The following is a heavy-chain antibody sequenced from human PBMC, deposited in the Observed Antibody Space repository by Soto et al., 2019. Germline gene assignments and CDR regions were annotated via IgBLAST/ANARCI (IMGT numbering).Heavy chain of an antibody. CDR1: VFTFSDYY. J-gene: IGHJ4*02. D-gene: IGHD2-15*01. CDR2: LSRRGKTI. CDR3: ARGGPNSATPGDY. V-gene: IGHV3-11*01. Sequence: QVHLVESGGVLVKHGGSLRLSCAASVFTFSDYYMSWIRQAPGKGLEWVSYLSRRGKTIYYADSVKGRFTNSRDSVKNSLYLQTNSLRAEDTAVYYGARGGPNSATPGDYWGQGTLVTVSS.